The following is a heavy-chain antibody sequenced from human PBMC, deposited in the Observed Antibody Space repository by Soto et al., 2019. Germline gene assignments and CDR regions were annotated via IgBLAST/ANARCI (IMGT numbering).Heavy chain of an antibody. CDR2: INAGNGNT. V-gene: IGHV1-3*01. CDR1: GYTFSNYL. CDR3: ARWGDIIVVVVAANEEGYYYGMDV. J-gene: IGHJ6*02. Sequence: GASVKVSCKASGYTFSNYLLHWVRQAPGQRLEWMGWINAGNGNTKYSQKFQGRVTLTRDTSASTAYMELSSLRSEDTAVYYCARWGDIIVVVVAANEEGYYYGMDVWGQGTTVTVSS. D-gene: IGHD2-15*01.